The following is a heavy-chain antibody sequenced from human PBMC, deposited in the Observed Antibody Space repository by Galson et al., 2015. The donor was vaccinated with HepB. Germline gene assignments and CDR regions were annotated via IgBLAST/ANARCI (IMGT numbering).Heavy chain of an antibody. J-gene: IGHJ3*02. V-gene: IGHV3-21*01. Sequence: LRLSCAASGFTFSSYSMNWVRQAPGKGLEWVSSISSSSSYIYYADSVKGRFTISRDNAKNSLYLQMNSLRAEDTAVYYCARRGVGVFADAFDIWGQGTMVTVSS. CDR2: ISSSSSYI. CDR1: GFTFSSYS. CDR3: ARRGVGVFADAFDI. D-gene: IGHD2-2*01.